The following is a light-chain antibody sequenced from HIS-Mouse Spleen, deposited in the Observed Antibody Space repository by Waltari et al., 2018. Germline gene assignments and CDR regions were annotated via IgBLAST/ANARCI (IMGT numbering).Light chain of an antibody. Sequence: SYELTQPSSVSVSPGQTARIPCAGAVLSKKYARWFQQKTVQAPVLVIYKDSERPSGIPERFYGSSSGTTVTLTISGAQVEDEADYYCYSAADNNLVFGGGTKLTVL. CDR1: VLSKKY. V-gene: IGLV3-27*01. CDR2: KDS. J-gene: IGLJ2*01. CDR3: YSAADNNLV.